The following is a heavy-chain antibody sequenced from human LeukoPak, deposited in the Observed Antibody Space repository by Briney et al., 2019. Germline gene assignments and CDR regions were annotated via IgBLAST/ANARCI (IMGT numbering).Heavy chain of an antibody. CDR3: ARKQGTSRVVDY. CDR2: ISRSSSSI. Sequence: PGGSLRLSCAASGFTFSSYNLNWVRQAPGKGLEWLSFISRSSSSIYYADSVKGRFTISRDNAKNSLYLQMNSLRAEDTAVYYCARKQGTSRVVDYWGQGTLVTVSS. D-gene: IGHD2-2*01. J-gene: IGHJ4*02. CDR1: GFTFSSYN. V-gene: IGHV3-21*01.